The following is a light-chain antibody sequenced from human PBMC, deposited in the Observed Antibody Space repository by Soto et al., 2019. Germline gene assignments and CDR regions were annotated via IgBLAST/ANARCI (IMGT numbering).Light chain of an antibody. CDR2: DAS. V-gene: IGKV3-20*01. CDR1: QSVSSY. CDR3: QQYGSSGT. J-gene: IGKJ1*01. Sequence: IVLTQSPVPLSLSPVERPTLSCRASQSVSSYIVWYQQRPGQAPRLLIYDASHRATGIPARFSCSGSGTDFTLTISRLEPEDFAVYYCQQYGSSGTFGQGTKVDIK.